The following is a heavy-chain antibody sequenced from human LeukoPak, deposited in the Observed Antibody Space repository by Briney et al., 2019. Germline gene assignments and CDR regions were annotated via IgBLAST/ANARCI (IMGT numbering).Heavy chain of an antibody. CDR2: TYTSGNT. D-gene: IGHD5-18*01. Sequence: SQTLSLTCTVSGGSISSGSYYWNWIRQPAGKGLEWIGRTYTSGNTNYNPSLKSRVTISVDTSKNQFSLRLTSVTAADTALYYCSRAEYNYGFSLDSWGQGTLVTVSS. V-gene: IGHV4-61*02. CDR1: GGSISSGSYY. J-gene: IGHJ4*02. CDR3: SRAEYNYGFSLDS.